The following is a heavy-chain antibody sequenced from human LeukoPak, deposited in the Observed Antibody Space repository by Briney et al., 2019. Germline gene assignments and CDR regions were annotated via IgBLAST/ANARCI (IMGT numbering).Heavy chain of an antibody. CDR3: AKGLDYYGSGGGMDV. CDR2: ISGTGGST. V-gene: IGHV3-23*01. J-gene: IGHJ6*02. CDR1: GFTFSDYY. Sequence: GGSLRLSRAASGFTFSDYYMTWIRKAPGKGLECVSAISGTGGSTYYADSVRGRFTIARDSSRNTLYLQMHSLRAEDMAVYYCAKGLDYYGSGGGMDVWGQGTTVTVSS. D-gene: IGHD3-10*01.